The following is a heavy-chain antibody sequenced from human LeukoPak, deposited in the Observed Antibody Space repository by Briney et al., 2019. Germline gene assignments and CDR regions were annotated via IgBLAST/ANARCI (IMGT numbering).Heavy chain of an antibody. CDR1: GFTFSSYA. D-gene: IGHD3-3*01. CDR2: ISYDGSNK. V-gene: IGHV3-30-3*01. Sequence: PGRSLRLSCAASGFTFSSYAMHWVRQAPGKGLEWVAVISYDGSNKYYADSVKGRFTISRDNSKNTLYLQMNSLRAEDTAVYYCARGRNVLRFLEWSSFDYWGQGTLVTVSS. J-gene: IGHJ4*01. CDR3: ARGRNVLRFLEWSSFDY.